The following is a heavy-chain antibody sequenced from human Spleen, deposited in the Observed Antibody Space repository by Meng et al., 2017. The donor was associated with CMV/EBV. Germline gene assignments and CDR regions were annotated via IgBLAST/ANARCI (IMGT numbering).Heavy chain of an antibody. J-gene: IGHJ4*02. CDR3: TRDLGGSGSYYSIFDY. CDR2: VRSKAYGGTT. Sequence: GESLKISCAASGFSLSSYGMHWVRQAPGKGLEWVGLVRSKAYGGTTENAASVKGRFTILRDDSASIAYLQMNSLKTKDTAVYYCTRDLGGSGSYYSIFDYWGQGTLVTVSS. V-gene: IGHV3-49*04. D-gene: IGHD3-10*01. CDR1: GFSLSSYG.